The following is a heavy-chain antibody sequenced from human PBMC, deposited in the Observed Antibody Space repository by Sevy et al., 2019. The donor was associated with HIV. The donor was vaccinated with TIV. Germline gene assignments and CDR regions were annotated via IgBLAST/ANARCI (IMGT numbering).Heavy chain of an antibody. V-gene: IGHV6-1*01. Sequence: QSQTLSLTCAISGDSVSSNNAVWNWIRQSPSRGLEWLGRTFYRSNWYNDYAVSVKGRITINPDTSKNKLSLQLTSVTPEDTAVYYCARDGLTYGGMDVWGQGTTVTVSS. CDR1: GDSVSSNNAV. CDR2: TFYRSNWYN. J-gene: IGHJ6*02. D-gene: IGHD1-20*01. CDR3: ARDGLTYGGMDV.